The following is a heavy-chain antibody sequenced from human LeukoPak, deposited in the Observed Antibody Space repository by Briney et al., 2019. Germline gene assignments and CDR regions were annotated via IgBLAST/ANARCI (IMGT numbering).Heavy chain of an antibody. Sequence: SETLSLTCAVYGGSFSGYYWSWIRQPPGKGLEWIGAINHSGSTNYNTSLKSRVTISVDTSKNQCSLKLSSVTAADTAVYYCAGGRGRTFDIWGQGTMVTVSS. CDR2: INHSGST. CDR3: AGGRGRTFDI. CDR1: GGSFSGYY. V-gene: IGHV4-34*01. J-gene: IGHJ3*02.